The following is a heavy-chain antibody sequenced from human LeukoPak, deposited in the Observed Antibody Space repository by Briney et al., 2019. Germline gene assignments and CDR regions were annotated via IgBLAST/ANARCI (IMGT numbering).Heavy chain of an antibody. CDR3: AKGDCSGGSCYPNFDY. D-gene: IGHD2-15*01. V-gene: IGHV3-23*01. CDR2: ISGSGGST. CDR1: GFTFSSYA. Sequence: GGSLRLSCAASGFTFSSYAMSWVRQAPGKGLEWVSTISGSGGSTYYADSVKGRFTISRDNSKNTLYLQMNSLRAEDTAVYYCAKGDCSGGSCYPNFDYWGQGTLVTVSS. J-gene: IGHJ4*02.